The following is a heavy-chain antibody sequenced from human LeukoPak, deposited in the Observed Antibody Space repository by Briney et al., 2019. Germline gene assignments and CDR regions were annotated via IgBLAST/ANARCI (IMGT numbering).Heavy chain of an antibody. Sequence: GGSLRLSCTTSGFTFDDFGLSWVRQAPGKGLEWVSSINWNGSLTPYADSVRGRFSVSRDNDKNSLYLQMNSLKVEDTALYYCTRDETGIDYWGPGTLVTASS. V-gene: IGHV3-20*04. J-gene: IGHJ4*02. CDR1: GFTFDDFG. CDR2: INWNGSLT. CDR3: TRDETGIDY. D-gene: IGHD1-26*01.